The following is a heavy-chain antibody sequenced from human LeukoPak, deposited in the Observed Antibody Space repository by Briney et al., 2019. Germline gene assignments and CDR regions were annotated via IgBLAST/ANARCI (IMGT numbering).Heavy chain of an antibody. V-gene: IGHV3-21*01. J-gene: IGHJ1*01. Sequence: PGGSLRLSCAASGFTFSSYSMNWVRQAPGKGLEWASSISSSSSYIYYADSVKGRFTISRVNAKNSLYLQMNSLRAEDTAVYYCAKSRYYDILTGYLHWGQGTLVTVSS. CDR1: GFTFSSYS. CDR3: AKSRYYDILTGYLH. D-gene: IGHD3-9*01. CDR2: ISSSSSYI.